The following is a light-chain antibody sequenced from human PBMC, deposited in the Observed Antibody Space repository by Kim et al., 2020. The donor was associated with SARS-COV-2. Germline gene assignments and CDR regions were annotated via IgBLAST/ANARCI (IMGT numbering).Light chain of an antibody. CDR2: QDS. V-gene: IGLV3-1*01. CDR1: KLGDKY. Sequence: VTPGQTASITCSGDKLGDKYACWYQQKPGQSPVLVIYQDSKRPSGIPERFSGSNSGNTATLTISGTQAMDEADYYCQAWDSSSVVFGGGTQLTVL. CDR3: QAWDSSSVV. J-gene: IGLJ2*01.